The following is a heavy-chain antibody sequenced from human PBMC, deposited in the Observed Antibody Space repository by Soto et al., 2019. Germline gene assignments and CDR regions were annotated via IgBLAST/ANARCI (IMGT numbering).Heavy chain of an antibody. CDR3: AISLAVEVPAASSYNWPDP. Sequence: ASVKVSCKASGQTFSTYAIHWVRQAPGQRLEWMGRINAGNGDTILSQTFQGRVTITWDTSATTSYMELSSLRSEDTALYYCAISLAVEVPAASSYNWPDPWGQGTLVTVSS. CDR2: INAGNGDT. V-gene: IGHV1-3*01. J-gene: IGHJ5*02. CDR1: GQTFSTYA. D-gene: IGHD2-2*01.